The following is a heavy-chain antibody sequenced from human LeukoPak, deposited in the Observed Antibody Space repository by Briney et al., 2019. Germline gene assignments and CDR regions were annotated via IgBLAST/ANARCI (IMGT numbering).Heavy chain of an antibody. Sequence: SQTLSLTCAVSGDSVSSNRASWNWIRQSPSGGLEWLGRTYYRSKWSNDYADSVKSRITISPDPSKNEFSLQLNSVTPEDTAVYYCARDPDSSYEWGPFDSWGQRTLVTISS. CDR2: TYYRSKWSN. V-gene: IGHV6-1*01. D-gene: IGHD6-6*01. CDR3: ARDPDSSYEWGPFDS. CDR1: GDSVSSNRAS. J-gene: IGHJ5*01.